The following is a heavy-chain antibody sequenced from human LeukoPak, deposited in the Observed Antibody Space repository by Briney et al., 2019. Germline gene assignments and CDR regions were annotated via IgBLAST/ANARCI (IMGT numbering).Heavy chain of an antibody. CDR2: IYPGDSDI. V-gene: IGHV5-51*01. Sequence: GESLKISCKGSGYSFTSYWIGWVRQMPGKGLEWMGIIYPGDSDIRYNPSFQGQVTISADKSISTAYLQWNSLKASDTAIYYCVRRGSGWSFDAWGQGTLVTVSS. J-gene: IGHJ5*02. CDR1: GYSFTSYW. CDR3: VRRGSGWSFDA. D-gene: IGHD6-19*01.